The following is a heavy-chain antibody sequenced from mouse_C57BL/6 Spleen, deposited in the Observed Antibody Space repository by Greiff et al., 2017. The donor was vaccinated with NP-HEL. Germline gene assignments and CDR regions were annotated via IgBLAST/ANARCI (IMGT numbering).Heavy chain of an antibody. CDR1: GFTFSSYA. Sequence: EVNLVESGGGLVKPGGSLKLSCAASGFTFSSYAMSWVRQTPEKRLEWVATISDGGSYTYYPDNVKGRFTISRDNAKNNLYLQMSHLKSEDTAMYYCAREGSSYLDYWGQGTTLAVSS. CDR2: ISDGGSYT. D-gene: IGHD1-1*01. V-gene: IGHV5-4*01. CDR3: AREGSSYLDY. J-gene: IGHJ2*01.